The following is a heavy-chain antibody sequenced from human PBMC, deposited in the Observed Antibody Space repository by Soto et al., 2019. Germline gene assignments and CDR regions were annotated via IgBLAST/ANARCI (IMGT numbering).Heavy chain of an antibody. CDR3: ARVLRLRHLNWFDP. Sequence: SETLSLTCTVSVGSISSGGYYWSWIRQHPGKGLEWIGYIYYSGSTYYNPSLKSRVTISVDTSKNQFSLKLSSVTAADTAVYYCARVLRLRHLNWFDPWGQGTLVTVSS. CDR2: IYYSGST. J-gene: IGHJ5*02. V-gene: IGHV4-31*03. CDR1: VGSISSGGYY. D-gene: IGHD4-17*01.